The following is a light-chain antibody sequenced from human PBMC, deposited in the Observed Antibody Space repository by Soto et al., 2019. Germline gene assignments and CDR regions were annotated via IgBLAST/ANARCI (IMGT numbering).Light chain of an antibody. Sequence: EVVLTQSPATLSLSPGERATLSCRASQSVDTYLAWYQQKPGQPPRLLIYDASNRATGIPARFSGSGSGTDFTLTITTLGPEDFAVYYCQQRSNWPPWTFGPGTKV. CDR3: QQRSNWPPWT. CDR2: DAS. V-gene: IGKV3-11*01. CDR1: QSVDTY. J-gene: IGKJ3*01.